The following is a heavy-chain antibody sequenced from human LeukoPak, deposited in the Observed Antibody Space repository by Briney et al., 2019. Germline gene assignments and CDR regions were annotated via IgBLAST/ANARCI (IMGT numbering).Heavy chain of an antibody. CDR2: IYASGST. Sequence: PSETLSLTCTVSGGSISGGGYYWSWFRQPAGKGLEWIGRIYASGSTGYNPSLKGRVTISVDTSKNQFSLKLSSVTAADTAVYYCARWSGYWFGRYFDYWGQGTLVTVSS. J-gene: IGHJ4*02. CDR1: GGSISGGGYY. D-gene: IGHD3-3*01. V-gene: IGHV4-61*02. CDR3: ARWSGYWFGRYFDY.